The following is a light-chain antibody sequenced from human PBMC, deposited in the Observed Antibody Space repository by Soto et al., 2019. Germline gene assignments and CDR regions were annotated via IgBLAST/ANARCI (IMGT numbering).Light chain of an antibody. V-gene: IGLV2-23*02. Sequence: QSALTQPASVSGSPGQSITISCTGTSSDVGGYKYVSWYQQHPGEAPKLMIYEVTKRPSGVSDRFSGSKSDNTASLTISGLQAEDEGDYYCCSYAGDYMFVFGTGTKLTVL. CDR1: SSDVGGYKY. CDR3: CSYAGDYMFV. J-gene: IGLJ1*01. CDR2: EVT.